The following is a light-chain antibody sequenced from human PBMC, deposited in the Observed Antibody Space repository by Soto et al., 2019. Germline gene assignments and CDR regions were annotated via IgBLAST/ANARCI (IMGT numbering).Light chain of an antibody. CDR2: DAS. V-gene: IGKV3-11*01. CDR3: QQRSNWPLT. J-gene: IGKJ4*01. Sequence: EIVLTQSPATLSLSPGERATLSCRASQSVSSYLAWYQQKPGQAPRLLIYDASNRATGIPARFSGSGSGTAFTLTISCLEPEDFAVYYCQQRSNWPLTFGGGTKVEIK. CDR1: QSVSSY.